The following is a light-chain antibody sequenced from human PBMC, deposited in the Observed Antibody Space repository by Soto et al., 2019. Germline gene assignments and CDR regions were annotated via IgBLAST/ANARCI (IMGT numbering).Light chain of an antibody. CDR2: YYSDSDY. CDR1: SDIDVGTHT. V-gene: IGLV5-37*01. Sequence: QSVLTQPPSSSASPGESARLTCTLPSDIDVGTHTIYWYQRKPGSPPRYLLHYYSDSDYGQGSGVPSRFSGSKDLSANTGILLISGLQSEDEADYYCLIWPSNSWVFGEGTKLTVL. CDR3: LIWPSNSWV. J-gene: IGLJ3*02.